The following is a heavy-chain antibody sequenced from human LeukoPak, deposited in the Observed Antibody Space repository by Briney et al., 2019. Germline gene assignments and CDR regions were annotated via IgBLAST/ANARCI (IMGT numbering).Heavy chain of an antibody. D-gene: IGHD2-2*01. Sequence: SETLSLTCTVSGGSMSSYYWSWIRQPAGKGLEWIGRIYTSGSTNYNPSLKRRVTISVDKAKNQFSLKLSSVTAADTAVYYCARAGGPIVVVPAAVRANWFDPWGQGTLVTVSS. CDR1: GGSMSSYY. V-gene: IGHV4-4*07. CDR3: ARAGGPIVVVPAAVRANWFDP. CDR2: IYTSGST. J-gene: IGHJ5*02.